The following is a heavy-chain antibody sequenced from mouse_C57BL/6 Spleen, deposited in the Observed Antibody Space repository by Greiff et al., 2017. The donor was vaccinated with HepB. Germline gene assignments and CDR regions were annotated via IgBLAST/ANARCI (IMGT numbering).Heavy chain of an antibody. CDR3: ASYDYEGSYYAMDY. CDR2: INPSSGYT. CDR1: GYTFTSYW. V-gene: IGHV1-7*01. Sequence: VQVVESGAELAKPGASVKLSCKASGYTFTSYWMHWVKQRPGQGLEWIGYINPSSGYTKYNQKFKDKATLTADKSSSTAYMQLSSLTYEDSAVYYCASYDYEGSYYAMDYWGQGTSVTVSS. D-gene: IGHD2-4*01. J-gene: IGHJ4*01.